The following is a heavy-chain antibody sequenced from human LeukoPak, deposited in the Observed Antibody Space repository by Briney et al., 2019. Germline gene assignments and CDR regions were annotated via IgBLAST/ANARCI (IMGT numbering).Heavy chain of an antibody. V-gene: IGHV1-2*02. J-gene: IGHJ5*02. D-gene: IGHD3-10*01. CDR2: INPNSGGT. Sequence: ASVKVSCKVSGYTFTGYYMHWVRQAPGQGLEWMGWINPNSGGTNYAQKFQGRVTMTRDTSISTAYMELSRLISDDTAVYYCARDRRLVRDRYNWLDPWGQGTLVTVSS. CDR1: GYTFTGYY. CDR3: ARDRRLVRDRYNWLDP.